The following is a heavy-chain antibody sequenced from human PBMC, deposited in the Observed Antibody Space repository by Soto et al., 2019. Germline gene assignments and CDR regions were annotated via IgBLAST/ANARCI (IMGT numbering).Heavy chain of an antibody. CDR1: GGTFSSYA. CDR3: ARDIVVVVAATGDYYYYGMDV. V-gene: IGHV1-69*13. D-gene: IGHD2-15*01. J-gene: IGHJ6*02. Sequence: SVKVSCKAFGGTFSSYAISWVRQAPGQGLEWMGGIIPIFGTANYAQKFQGRVTITADESTSTAYMELSSLRSEDTAVYYCARDIVVVVAATGDYYYYGMDVWGQGTTVTVSS. CDR2: IIPIFGTA.